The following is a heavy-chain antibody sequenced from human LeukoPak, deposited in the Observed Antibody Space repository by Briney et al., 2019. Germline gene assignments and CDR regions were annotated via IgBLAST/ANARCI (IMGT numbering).Heavy chain of an antibody. CDR3: ARGGRSGWYIFGY. CDR1: GFTFSDYY. CDR2: ISNTGCTI. J-gene: IGHJ4*02. Sequence: GGSLRLSCAASGFTFSDYYMSWIRQAPGKGLEWVSYISNTGCTIYYADSVEGRFTISRDNAKNSLYLQMDSLRAEDTAVYYCARGGRSGWYIFGYWGQGTLVTVSS. V-gene: IGHV3-11*01. D-gene: IGHD6-19*01.